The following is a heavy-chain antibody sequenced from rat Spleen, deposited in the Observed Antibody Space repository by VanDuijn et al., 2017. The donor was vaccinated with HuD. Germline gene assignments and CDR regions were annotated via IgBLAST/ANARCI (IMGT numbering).Heavy chain of an antibody. V-gene: IGHV5S23*01. CDR3: ASPYGGSLSYFDY. CDR1: GFTFSNYD. D-gene: IGHD1-11*01. CDR2: ISTGGGNT. J-gene: IGHJ2*01. Sequence: EVQLVESGGGLVQPGRSLKLSCAASGFTFSNYDMAWVRQAPTKGLEWVASISTGGGNTYYRDSVRGRFTISRDNAKSSLYLQMDSLRSEDTATYYCASPYGGSLSYFDYWGQGVMVTVSS.